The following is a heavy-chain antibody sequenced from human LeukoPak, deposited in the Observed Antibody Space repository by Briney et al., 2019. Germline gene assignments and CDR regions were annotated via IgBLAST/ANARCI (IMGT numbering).Heavy chain of an antibody. CDR3: AKEALLWFGEGDAFDI. D-gene: IGHD3-10*01. CDR2: ISYDGSNK. V-gene: IGHV3-30*18. Sequence: PGRSLRLSCAASGFTFSSYGMHWVRQAPGKGLEWVAVISYDGSNKYYADSVKGRFTISRDNSKNTLYLQMSSLRAEDTAVYYCAKEALLWFGEGDAFDIWGQGTMVTVSS. CDR1: GFTFSSYG. J-gene: IGHJ3*02.